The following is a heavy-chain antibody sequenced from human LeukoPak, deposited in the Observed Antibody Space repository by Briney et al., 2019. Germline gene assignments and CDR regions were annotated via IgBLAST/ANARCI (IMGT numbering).Heavy chain of an antibody. D-gene: IGHD3-9*01. Sequence: SETLSLTCIVSGGSISNYYWSWIRQPPGKGLEWIGYVYYTGSTYYNPSPESRVTISVDTSKNQFSLKLSSVTAADTAVYFCARDILTGYYNRRGWFDPWGQGTLVTVSS. J-gene: IGHJ5*02. V-gene: IGHV4-59*01. CDR2: VYYTGST. CDR3: ARDILTGYYNRRGWFDP. CDR1: GGSISNYY.